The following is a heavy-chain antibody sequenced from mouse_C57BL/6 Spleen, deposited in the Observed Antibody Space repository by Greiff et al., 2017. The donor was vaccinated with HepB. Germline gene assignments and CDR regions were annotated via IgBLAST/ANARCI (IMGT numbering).Heavy chain of an antibody. J-gene: IGHJ2*01. V-gene: IGHV3-6*01. CDR1: GYSITSGYY. CDR3: AREDKTGTRDY. D-gene: IGHD4-1*01. Sequence: DVKLQESGPGLVKPSQSLSFTCSVTGYSITSGYYWNWSRQFPGNQLEWMGYISYNGSNNYNPSLKNRISITRDTSTNPFFLKLNSVNTEDTATYYCAREDKTGTRDYWGQGTTLTVSS. CDR2: ISYNGSN.